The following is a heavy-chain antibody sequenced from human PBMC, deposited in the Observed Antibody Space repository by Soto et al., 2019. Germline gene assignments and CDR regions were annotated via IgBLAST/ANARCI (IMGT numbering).Heavy chain of an antibody. J-gene: IGHJ5*02. CDR2: IIPIFRTP. Sequence: QVQLVQSGGEVKRPGSSVKVSCQASGVTFSSFAISWVRQAPGQGLEWMGGIIPIFRTPNYAQNFQGRVTITADESTSSVYMELSRLRSEDTAVYYCARSTGSGFRPGTHRFNWFDPWGQGTLVTVSS. CDR3: ARSTGSGFRPGTHRFNWFDP. D-gene: IGHD5-12*01. V-gene: IGHV1-69*01. CDR1: GVTFSSFA.